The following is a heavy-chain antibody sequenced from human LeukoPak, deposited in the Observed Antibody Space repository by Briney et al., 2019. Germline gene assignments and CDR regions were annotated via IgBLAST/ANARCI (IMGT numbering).Heavy chain of an antibody. J-gene: IGHJ4*02. CDR2: IYYSGST. D-gene: IGHD6-19*01. V-gene: IGHV4-59*01. CDR1: GGSISSYY. CDR3: ARSRSSGPFDY. Sequence: SETLSFTCTVSGGSISSYYWSWIPQPPGKGLEWIGYIYYSGSTNYNPSLKSRVTISVDTSKNQFSLKLSSVTAADTAVYYCARSRSSGPFDYWGQGTLVTVSS.